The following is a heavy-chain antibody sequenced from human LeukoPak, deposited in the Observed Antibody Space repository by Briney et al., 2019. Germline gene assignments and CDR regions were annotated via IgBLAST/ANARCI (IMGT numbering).Heavy chain of an antibody. D-gene: IGHD3-10*01. Sequence: GGSLRLSCVVSGFTFSTFTMNWVRQAPGKGLERVSCISSSSSYIYYADSVKGRFTISRDNAKNSLHLQMNSLRAEDTAVYYCARKLWFGEPCCYFDYWGQGTLVTVSS. CDR1: GFTFSTFT. CDR3: ARKLWFGEPCCYFDY. CDR2: ISSSSSYI. J-gene: IGHJ4*02. V-gene: IGHV3-21*01.